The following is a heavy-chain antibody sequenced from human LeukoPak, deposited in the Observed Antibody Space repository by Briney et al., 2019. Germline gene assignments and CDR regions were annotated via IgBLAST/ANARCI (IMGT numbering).Heavy chain of an antibody. CDR1: GYTFTSYD. D-gene: IGHD3-10*01. Sequence: ASVKVPCKASGYTFTSYDINWVRQATGQGLEWMGWMNPNSGNTGYAQKFQGRVTMTRNTSISTAYMELSSLRSEDTAVYYCARIRGSGSYYSFGYWGQGTLVTVSS. J-gene: IGHJ4*02. CDR2: MNPNSGNT. CDR3: ARIRGSGSYYSFGY. V-gene: IGHV1-8*01.